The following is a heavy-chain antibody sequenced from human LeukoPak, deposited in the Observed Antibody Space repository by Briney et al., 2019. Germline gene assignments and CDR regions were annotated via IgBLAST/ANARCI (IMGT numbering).Heavy chain of an antibody. J-gene: IGHJ4*02. CDR1: GGSISSYY. CDR2: IFYSGST. CDR3: ARTNPSFDY. Sequence: SETLSLTCTVSGGSISSYYWSWIRQPPGKGLEWIGYIFYSGSTNYNPSLKSRVTISVDTSKDQVSLKLRSVTAADTAVYYCARTNPSFDYWGQGTLVTVSS. V-gene: IGHV4-59*08.